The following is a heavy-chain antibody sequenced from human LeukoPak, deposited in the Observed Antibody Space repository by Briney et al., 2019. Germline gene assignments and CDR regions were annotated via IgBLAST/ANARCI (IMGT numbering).Heavy chain of an antibody. D-gene: IGHD6-13*01. J-gene: IGHJ4*02. V-gene: IGHV3-74*01. CDR1: GFGFSDYW. Sequence: GGSLRLSCAASGFGFSDYWMHWVRQVPGRGPVWVSHISIDGSYTNYADSVKGRFTISRDNAKNSLYLQMNSLRAEDMALYYCAKDIGYSSSPGYFDYWGQGTLVTVSS. CDR2: ISIDGSYT. CDR3: AKDIGYSSSPGYFDY.